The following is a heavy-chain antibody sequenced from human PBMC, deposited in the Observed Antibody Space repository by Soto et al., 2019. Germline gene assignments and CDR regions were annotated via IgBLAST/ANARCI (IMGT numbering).Heavy chain of an antibody. Sequence: QVQLVESGGGVVQPGRSLRLSCAASGFTFSSYAMHWVRQAPGKGLEWVAVISYDGSNQHYADSVKGRFTISRDNSKNTLYLQMNSLRPEDTAVYYCAISSYRCSWYEFDYWGQGTLVTVSS. CDR1: GFTFSSYA. J-gene: IGHJ4*02. D-gene: IGHD6-13*01. V-gene: IGHV3-30-3*01. CDR2: ISYDGSNQ. CDR3: AISSYRCSWYEFDY.